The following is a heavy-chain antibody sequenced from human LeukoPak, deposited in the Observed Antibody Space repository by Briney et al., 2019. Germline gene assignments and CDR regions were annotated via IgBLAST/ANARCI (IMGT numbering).Heavy chain of an antibody. J-gene: IGHJ1*01. CDR1: GGSISSGDYY. CDR3: VRDRGVRGGILDFHL. D-gene: IGHD3-10*01. CDR2: IYHSGNT. V-gene: IGHV4-30-4*01. Sequence: SQTLSLTCTVSGGSISSGDYYWSWIRQSPGKGLEWIAYIYHSGNTKYNPSLKSRVTISVDTSKNQFSLKMNSVTPADTAVYYCVRDRGVRGGILDFHLWGQGTLVTVSS.